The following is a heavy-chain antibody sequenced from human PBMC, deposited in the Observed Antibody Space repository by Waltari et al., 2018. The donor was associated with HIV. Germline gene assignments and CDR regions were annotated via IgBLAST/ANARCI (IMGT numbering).Heavy chain of an antibody. J-gene: IGHJ6*02. V-gene: IGHV4-4*07. D-gene: IGHD6-6*01. CDR1: GGSISSYY. Sequence: QVQLQESGPGLVKPSETLSLTCTVSGGSISSYYWSWIRQPAGKGLAWIGRIYTSGSTNYNPSLKSRVTMSVDTSKNQFSLKLSSVTAADTAVYYCARVPSSSSSPYYYYGMDVWGQGTTVTVSS. CDR2: IYTSGST. CDR3: ARVPSSSSSPYYYYGMDV.